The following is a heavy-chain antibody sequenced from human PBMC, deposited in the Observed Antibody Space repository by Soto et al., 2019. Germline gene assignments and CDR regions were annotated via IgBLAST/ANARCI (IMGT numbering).Heavy chain of an antibody. CDR1: GDSISNNNYY. Sequence: SETLSLTCSVSGDSISNNNYYWGWIRQPPGKALEWIGSIHYSGSTYYNPSLKSRVTISADTTKTQFSLKLRSVTAADTAVYYCARQGITMIVVVVTDNWFDPWGQGTLVTVSS. CDR2: IHYSGST. CDR3: ARQGITMIVVVVTDNWFDP. D-gene: IGHD3-22*01. V-gene: IGHV4-39*01. J-gene: IGHJ5*02.